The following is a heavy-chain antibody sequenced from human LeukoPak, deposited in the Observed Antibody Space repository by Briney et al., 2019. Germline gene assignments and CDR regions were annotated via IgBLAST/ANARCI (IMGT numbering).Heavy chain of an antibody. CDR1: GGSIRNYY. CDR3: ARWYDSGHYFDS. Sequence: NPSETLSLTCTVTGGSIRNYYWNWMRQPPGKGLEWIGYTSDSGDIYYNPSLESRVTISVDTSKNQFSLKLTSATAADTAVYYCARWYDSGHYFDSWGRGTPVTVSS. CDR2: TSDSGDI. D-gene: IGHD6-19*01. J-gene: IGHJ4*02. V-gene: IGHV4-59*01.